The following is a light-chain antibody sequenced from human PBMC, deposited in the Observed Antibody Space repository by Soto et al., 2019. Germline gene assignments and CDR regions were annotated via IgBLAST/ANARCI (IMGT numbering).Light chain of an antibody. CDR2: EVN. CDR1: RSDIGDSNF. Sequence: QSALTQPASVSGSPGQSVTISCTGPRSDIGDSNFISWYQHSPPKAPRLLIYEVNNRPSGVSRRFSASKAGNTASLTISGLLDDDEADYFCASFRSGTILVFGSGTQLTVL. J-gene: IGLJ2*01. CDR3: ASFRSGTILV. V-gene: IGLV2-14*01.